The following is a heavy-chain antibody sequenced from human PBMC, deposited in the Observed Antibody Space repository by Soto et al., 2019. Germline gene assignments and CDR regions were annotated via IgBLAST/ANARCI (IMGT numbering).Heavy chain of an antibody. CDR2: IYYSGST. CDR3: ARLHGYCISSSCHGHYAMDV. V-gene: IGHV4-39*01. J-gene: IGHJ6*02. CDR1: SPSIPSPNYT. D-gene: IGHD2-2*01. Sequence: SETLSLTCTVPSPSIPSPNYTSGWIRQPPGKGLEWIGNIYYSGSTYYNPSLNSRVTVSVDTSKNQFSLKVTSVTAADTAVYYCARLHGYCISSSCHGHYAMDVWGQGTTVS.